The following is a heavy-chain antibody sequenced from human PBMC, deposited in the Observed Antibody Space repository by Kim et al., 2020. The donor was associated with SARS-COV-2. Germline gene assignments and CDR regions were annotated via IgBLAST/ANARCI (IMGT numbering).Heavy chain of an antibody. J-gene: IGHJ4*02. CDR2: IYSSGST. Sequence: SETLSLNCTVSGGSISSYYWTWIRQPAGKGLEWIGRIYSSGSTNYNPSLKSRVTMSVDTSKNQFSLNLSSVTAADTAVYYCARDSEGARAFEYWGQGTLVTVSS. D-gene: IGHD1-26*01. CDR3: ARDSEGARAFEY. V-gene: IGHV4-4*07. CDR1: GGSISSYY.